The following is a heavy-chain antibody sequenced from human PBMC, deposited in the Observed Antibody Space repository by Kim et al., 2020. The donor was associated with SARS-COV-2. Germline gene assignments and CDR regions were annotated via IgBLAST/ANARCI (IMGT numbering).Heavy chain of an antibody. CDR1: GYTFTSYY. Sequence: ASVKVSCKASGYTFTSYYMHWVRQAPGQGLEWMGIINPSGGSTSYAQKFQGRVTMTRDTSTCTVHMELSSLRSEDTAVYYCATTGPLRTTVTTNYGMDVWGQGDTVPVSA. CDR2: INPSGGST. V-gene: IGHV1-46*01. J-gene: IGHJ6*01. D-gene: IGHD4-17*01. CDR3: ATTGPLRTTVTTNYGMDV.